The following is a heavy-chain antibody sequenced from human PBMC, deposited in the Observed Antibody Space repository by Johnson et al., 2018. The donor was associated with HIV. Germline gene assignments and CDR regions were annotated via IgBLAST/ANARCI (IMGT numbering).Heavy chain of an antibody. V-gene: IGHV3-20*04. J-gene: IGHJ3*02. CDR3: AKTQTYGGAFDI. Sequence: VQLVESGGGLVQPGGSLRLSCAASGFRFSNYWMSWVRQAPGKGLEWVSGINWNSGSIAYADYVKGRFTISRDNAKNSLYLQMNSLRAEDTALYYCAKTQTYGGAFDIWGQGTMVTVSS. CDR2: INWNSGSI. CDR1: GFRFSNYW. D-gene: IGHD3-10*01.